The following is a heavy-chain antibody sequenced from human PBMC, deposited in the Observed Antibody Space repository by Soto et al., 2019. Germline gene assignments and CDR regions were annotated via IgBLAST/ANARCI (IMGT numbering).Heavy chain of an antibody. CDR2: IYYSGST. D-gene: IGHD3-10*01. CDR3: ARPRYGSGSYYY. J-gene: IGHJ4*02. CDR1: GGSISSSSYY. V-gene: IGHV4-39*01. Sequence: SETLSLTCAVSGGSISSSSYYWGWIRQPPGKGLEWIGSIYYSGSTYYNPSLKSRVTISVDTSKNQFSLKLSSVTAADTAVYYCARPRYGSGSYYYWGQGTLVTSPQ.